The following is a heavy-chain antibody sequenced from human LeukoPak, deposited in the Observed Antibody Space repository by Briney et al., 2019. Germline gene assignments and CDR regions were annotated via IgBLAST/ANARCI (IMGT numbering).Heavy chain of an antibody. CDR2: ISSSSSTI. CDR1: GFTFSSYS. D-gene: IGHD1-26*01. CDR3: ARDGELLVY. Sequence: GGSLRLSCAASGFTFSSYSMNWVRQAPGKGLEWVSYISSSSSTIYYADSVKGRFPISRDNAKNSLYLQMNSLRAEDTAVYYCARDGELLVYWGQGTLVTVSS. V-gene: IGHV3-48*01. J-gene: IGHJ4*02.